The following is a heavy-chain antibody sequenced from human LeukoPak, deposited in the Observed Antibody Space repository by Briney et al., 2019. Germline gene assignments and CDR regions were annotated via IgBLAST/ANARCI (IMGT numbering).Heavy chain of an antibody. CDR1: GFTFSSYS. V-gene: IGHV3-9*01. CDR3: AKDRGTVYLYYFDY. Sequence: GGSLRLSCAASGFTFSSYSMNWVRQAPGKGLEWVSGISWNSGSIGYADSVKGRFTISRDNAKNSLYLQMNSLRAEDTALYYCAKDRGTVYLYYFDYWGQGTLVTVSS. D-gene: IGHD2-8*01. CDR2: ISWNSGSI. J-gene: IGHJ4*02.